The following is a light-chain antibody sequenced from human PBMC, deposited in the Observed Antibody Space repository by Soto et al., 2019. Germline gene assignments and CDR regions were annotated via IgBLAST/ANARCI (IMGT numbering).Light chain of an antibody. CDR1: SSDVGGHNY. V-gene: IGLV2-14*01. CDR2: EVS. Sequence: QSVLTQPASVSGSPGQSITISCTGTSSDVGGHNYVSWYQQHPGKAPKLMIYEVSNRPSGVSIRFSGSKSGNTASLTISGLQAEDEADYYCSSYTSSSIDYVFGTGTKLTVL. J-gene: IGLJ1*01. CDR3: SSYTSSSIDYV.